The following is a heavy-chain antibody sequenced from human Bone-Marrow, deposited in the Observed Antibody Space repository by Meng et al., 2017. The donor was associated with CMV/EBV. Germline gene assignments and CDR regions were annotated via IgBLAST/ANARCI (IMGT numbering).Heavy chain of an antibody. D-gene: IGHD6-19*01. CDR2: INPNSGGT. CDR1: GYTFTGYY. CDR3: ARVWGIAVAGTGD. V-gene: IGHV1-2*02. Sequence: ASVKVSCKASGYTFTGYYMHWVRQAPGQGLEWMGWINPNSGGTNYAQKFQGRVTMTRDTSISTAYMELSRLRSDDTAVYYCARVWGIAVAGTGDWGPGKLVNFSS. J-gene: IGHJ4*01.